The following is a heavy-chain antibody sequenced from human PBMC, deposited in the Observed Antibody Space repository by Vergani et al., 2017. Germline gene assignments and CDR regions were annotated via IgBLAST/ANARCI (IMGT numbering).Heavy chain of an antibody. Sequence: QVQLVESAGGVVQPGGSLRLSCAASGFTFSNFGMHWLRQAPGKGLEWLAYIGKDGINTRYRDAVKGRFTVSRDKSKDILYLQMYSLRSEDTALYYCANYLRDSTDGLPDSWGPGTLVIVSS. CDR3: ANYLRDSTDGLPDS. D-gene: IGHD2-21*02. CDR1: GFTFSNFG. J-gene: IGHJ4*02. V-gene: IGHV3-30*02. CDR2: IGKDGINT.